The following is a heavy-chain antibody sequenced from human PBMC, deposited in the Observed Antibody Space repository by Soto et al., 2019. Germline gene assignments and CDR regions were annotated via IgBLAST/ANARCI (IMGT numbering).Heavy chain of an antibody. CDR1: GFTFSSFF. D-gene: IGHD4-17*01. Sequence: EVQLLEPGGGLVQPGGSLRLSCAASGFTFSSFFMSWVRQAPGKGLDWVSGIGANGGGTYYADSVKGRFIISRDNSKNTLYRQMNSLRAEDRAVYDCAREPSGDYLGGFDFWGQKTMVTVSS. CDR3: AREPSGDYLGGFDF. CDR2: IGANGGGT. V-gene: IGHV3-23*01. J-gene: IGHJ3*01.